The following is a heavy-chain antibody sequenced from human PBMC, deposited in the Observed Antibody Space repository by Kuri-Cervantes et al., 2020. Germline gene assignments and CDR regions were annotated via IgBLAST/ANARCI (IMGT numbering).Heavy chain of an antibody. CDR1: GFTFDDYG. V-gene: IGHV3-15*01. J-gene: IGHJ6*02. Sequence: GESLKISCAASGFTFDDYGMSWVRQAPGKGLEWVGRIKSKTDGGTTDYAAPVKGRFTISRDDSKNTLYLQMNSLKTEDTAVYYCTTGAGSYFRYYYYGMDVWGQGTTVTVSS. CDR3: TTGAGSYFRYYYYGMDV. D-gene: IGHD1-26*01. CDR2: IKSKTDGGTT.